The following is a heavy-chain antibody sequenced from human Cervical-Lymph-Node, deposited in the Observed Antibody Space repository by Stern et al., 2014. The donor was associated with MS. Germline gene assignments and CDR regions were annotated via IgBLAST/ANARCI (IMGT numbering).Heavy chain of an antibody. D-gene: IGHD1-14*01. CDR3: ARQTTAWASDV. Sequence: VQLAESGAELIRPGESLKISCKGSGYKISIYWIAWVRQMPGKGLEWMGIIYPGDSETRYSPSFQGQVTMSADKSTSTAYLQWSSLNASDTAMYFCARQTTAWASDVWGQGTLVTVSS. J-gene: IGHJ4*02. CDR1: GYKISIYW. V-gene: IGHV5-51*01. CDR2: IYPGDSET.